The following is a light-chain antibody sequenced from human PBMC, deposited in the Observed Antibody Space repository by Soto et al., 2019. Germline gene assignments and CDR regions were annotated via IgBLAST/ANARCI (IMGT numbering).Light chain of an antibody. V-gene: IGKV3-11*01. CDR1: QTISTH. CDR2: GAS. Sequence: DIVLTQSPATLSLSPGERATLSCRASQTISTHLAWYQQKPGQAPRLLIYGASYRATGIPARISGSGSGTDFTLTISGLEPEDFAVYYCQHRSNWPTTFRQGTRLEIK. CDR3: QHRSNWPTT. J-gene: IGKJ5*01.